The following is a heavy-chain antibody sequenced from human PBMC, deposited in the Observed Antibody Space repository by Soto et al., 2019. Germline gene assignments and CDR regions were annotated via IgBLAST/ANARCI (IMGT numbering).Heavy chain of an antibody. CDR2: IIPIFGTA. J-gene: IGHJ4*02. Sequence: QVQLVQSGAEVKKPGSSVKVSCKASGGTVSSYAISWVRQAPGQGLEWMGGIIPIFGTANYAQKCQGRVTTTADDSTSPAYMELSSLRSEDTAVYFCASDPYDGGARGHFDYWCQGTLVTVSS. CDR3: ASDPYDGGARGHFDY. V-gene: IGHV1-69*12. D-gene: IGHD2-21*01. CDR1: GGTVSSYA.